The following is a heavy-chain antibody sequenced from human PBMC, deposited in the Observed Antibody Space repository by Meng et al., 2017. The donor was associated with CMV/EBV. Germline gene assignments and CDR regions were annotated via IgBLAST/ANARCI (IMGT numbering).Heavy chain of an antibody. V-gene: IGHV3-53*01. CDR3: TRFLDPYCSSTSCSSPYYYYGMDV. D-gene: IGHD2-2*01. Sequence: GESLKISCAASGFTVSSNYMSWVRQAPGKGLEWVSVIYSGGSTYYADSVKGRFTISRDNSKNTLYLQMNSLRAEDTAVYYCTRFLDPYCSSTSCSSPYYYYGMDVWGQGTTVTVSS. CDR1: GFTVSSNY. CDR2: IYSGGST. J-gene: IGHJ6*02.